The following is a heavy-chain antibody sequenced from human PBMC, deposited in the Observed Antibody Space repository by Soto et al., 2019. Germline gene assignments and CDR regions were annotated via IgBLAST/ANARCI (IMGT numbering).Heavy chain of an antibody. CDR2: ISTGGGTT. V-gene: IGHV3-64D*06. Sequence: PGVSLRLSCAASGFTFSSYWLHWVRQPPGKGLEYVSAISTGGGTTYYADSVRGRFTISRDNSKSTVYLQMSSLRPEDTAVYYCVKPFDYWGQGSLVTVSS. CDR1: GFTFSSYW. CDR3: VKPFDY. J-gene: IGHJ4*02.